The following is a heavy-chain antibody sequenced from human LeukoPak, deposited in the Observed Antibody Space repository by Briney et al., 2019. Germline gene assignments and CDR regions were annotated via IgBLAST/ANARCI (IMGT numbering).Heavy chain of an antibody. J-gene: IGHJ5*02. Sequence: ETLSLPCTVSGGSISSSSYYWGWIRQPPGKGLEWIGSIYYSGSTYYNPFLKSRVTISVDSSKSQFSLKLIYVTAADTAVYYCARAVTMVRFDPWGQGALVTVSS. CDR1: GGSISSSSYY. V-gene: IGHV4-39*07. CDR3: ARAVTMVRFDP. CDR2: IYYSGST. D-gene: IGHD3-10*01.